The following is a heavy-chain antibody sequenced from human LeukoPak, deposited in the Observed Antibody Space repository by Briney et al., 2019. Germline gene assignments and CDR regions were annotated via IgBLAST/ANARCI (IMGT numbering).Heavy chain of an antibody. J-gene: IGHJ4*02. D-gene: IGHD1-26*01. Sequence: GGSLGLSCAASGFTFSSYGMHWVRQAPGKGLEWVAVISYDGSNKYYADSVKGRFTISRDNSKNTLYLQMNSLRAEDTAAYYCAKDPPVGSYPDYWGQGTLVTVSS. CDR1: GFTFSSYG. CDR3: AKDPPVGSYPDY. CDR2: ISYDGSNK. V-gene: IGHV3-30*18.